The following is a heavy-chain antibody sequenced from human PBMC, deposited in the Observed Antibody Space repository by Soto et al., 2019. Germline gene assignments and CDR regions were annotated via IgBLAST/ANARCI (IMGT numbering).Heavy chain of an antibody. CDR1: GGSISSYY. CDR3: ARGRVATMASPPIFDY. Sequence: SETLSLTCTVSGGSISSYYWSWIRQPPGKGLEWIGYIYYSGSTNYNPSLKSRVTISVDTSKNQFSLKLSSVTAADTAMYYCARGRVATMASPPIFDYWGQGTLVTVSS. CDR2: IYYSGST. D-gene: IGHD5-12*01. V-gene: IGHV4-59*01. J-gene: IGHJ4*02.